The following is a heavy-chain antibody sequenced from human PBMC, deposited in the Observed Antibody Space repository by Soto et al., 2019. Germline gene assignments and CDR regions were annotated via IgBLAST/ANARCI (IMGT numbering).Heavy chain of an antibody. CDR3: AKRLSYYFDC. CDR1: GFTFSSYA. Sequence: PRGSLRLSCAASGFTFSSYAMSWVRQAPGKGLEWVSSISSSGSSTYYADSVKGRFTISRDNSKNTLYLQMNSLRAEDTAVYYCAKRLSYYFDCWGQGTLVTVS. J-gene: IGHJ4*02. D-gene: IGHD6-6*01. CDR2: ISSSGSST. V-gene: IGHV3-23*01.